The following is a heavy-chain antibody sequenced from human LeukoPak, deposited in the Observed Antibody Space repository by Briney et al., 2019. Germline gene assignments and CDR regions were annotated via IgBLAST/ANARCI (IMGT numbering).Heavy chain of an antibody. D-gene: IGHD6-13*01. CDR1: GGSISSGSYY. V-gene: IGHV4-61*02. Sequence: SQTLSLTCTVSGGSISSGSYYWSWIRQPAGKGLEWIGRIYTSGSTNYNPSLKSRVTISVDTSKNQFSLKLSSVTAADTAVYYCARGVIAAGGNDFDYWGQGTLVTVSS. CDR2: IYTSGST. CDR3: ARGVIAAGGNDFDY. J-gene: IGHJ4*02.